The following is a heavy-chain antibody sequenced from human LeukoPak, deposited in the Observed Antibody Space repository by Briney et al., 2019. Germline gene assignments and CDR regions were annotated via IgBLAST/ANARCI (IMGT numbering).Heavy chain of an antibody. CDR3: AKDAVYYYGSGSYYFDY. Sequence: GGSLRLSCAASGLPFSSHAFSWIRQAPGKGLEWVSAINGYTTYYADTVKGRFTISRDNSENTVYLQMDSLRADDTALYYCAKDAVYYYGSGSYYFDYWGQGTLVTVSS. J-gene: IGHJ4*02. D-gene: IGHD3-10*01. CDR1: GLPFSSHA. V-gene: IGHV3-23*01. CDR2: INGYTT.